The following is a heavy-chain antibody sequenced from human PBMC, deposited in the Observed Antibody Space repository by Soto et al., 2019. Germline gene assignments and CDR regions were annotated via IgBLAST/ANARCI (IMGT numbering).Heavy chain of an antibody. V-gene: IGHV3-23*01. D-gene: IGHD2-2*01. CDR2: ISGSGGST. J-gene: IGHJ5*02. CDR1: GFTFSSYA. Sequence: SLRLSCAASGFTFSSYAMSWVRQAPGKGLEWVSAISGSGGSTYYADSVKGRFTISRDNSKNTLYLQMNSLRAEDTAVYYCAKDRDIVVVPAARGFDPWGQGTLVTVSS. CDR3: AKDRDIVVVPAARGFDP.